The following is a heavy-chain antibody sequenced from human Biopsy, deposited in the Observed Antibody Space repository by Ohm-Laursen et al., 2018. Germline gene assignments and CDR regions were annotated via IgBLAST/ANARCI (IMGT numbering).Heavy chain of an antibody. CDR1: GGSIGSFF. CDR2: IYYSGST. CDR3: ARVGVGAPSIDYFDY. D-gene: IGHD1-26*01. V-gene: IGHV4-59*07. Sequence: SDTLSLTWTVSGGSIGSFFWSWIRQPPGKGLEWIGYIYYSGSTNYNPSLRSRVTISVDRSKNQFSLELSSVTAADTAVYYCARVGVGAPSIDYFDYWGQGALVTVSS. J-gene: IGHJ4*02.